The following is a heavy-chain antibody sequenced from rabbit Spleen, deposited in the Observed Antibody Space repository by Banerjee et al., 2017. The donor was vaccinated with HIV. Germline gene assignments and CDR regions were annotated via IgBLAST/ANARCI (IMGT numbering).Heavy chain of an antibody. D-gene: IGHD2-1*01. CDR1: GFSFSSGYY. Sequence: QSLEESGGDLVKPGASLTLTCTASGFSFSSGYYVCWVRQAPWKGLEWIACIYAGIGNIFYASWAKGRFTVSKTSSTTVTLQMTRLTAADTATYFCARGGGDGAIFGLWGPGTLVTVS. CDR3: ARGGGDGAIFGL. CDR2: IYAGIGNI. J-gene: IGHJ6*01. V-gene: IGHV1S40*01.